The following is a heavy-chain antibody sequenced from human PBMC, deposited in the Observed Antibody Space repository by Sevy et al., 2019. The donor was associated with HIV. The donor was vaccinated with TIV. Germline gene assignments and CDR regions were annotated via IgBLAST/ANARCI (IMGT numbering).Heavy chain of an antibody. D-gene: IGHD6-19*01. CDR2: IHPYNGDT. CDR1: GYTFTSYG. CDR3: ARGLGGWQQLVYDH. Sequence: ASVKVSCKASGYTFTSYGISWVRQAPGQGLEWVAWIHPYNGDTTFAQNLQGRVTMTTDTSTTTAYMELRSLRSDDTAVYYCARGLGGWQQLVYDHWGQGTLVTVSS. J-gene: IGHJ4*02. V-gene: IGHV1-18*01.